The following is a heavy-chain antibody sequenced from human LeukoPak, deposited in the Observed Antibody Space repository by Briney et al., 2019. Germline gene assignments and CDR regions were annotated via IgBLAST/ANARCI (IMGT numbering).Heavy chain of an antibody. CDR3: AREQLVRTYYYYGMDV. J-gene: IGHJ6*02. V-gene: IGHV4-34*01. CDR1: GGSFSGYY. CDR2: INHSGST. Sequence: SETLSLTCAVYGGSFSGYYWSWIRQPPGKGLEWIGEINHSGSTNYDPSLKSRVTISVDTSKNQFSLKLSSVTAADTAMYYCAREQLVRTYYYYGMDVWGQGTTVTVSS. D-gene: IGHD6-13*01.